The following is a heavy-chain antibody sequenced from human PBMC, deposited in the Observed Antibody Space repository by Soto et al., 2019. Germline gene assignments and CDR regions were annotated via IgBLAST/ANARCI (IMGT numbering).Heavy chain of an antibody. J-gene: IGHJ4*02. CDR1: GFTLSTYA. CDR2: SNSGGDST. D-gene: IGHD4-4*01. Sequence: GGSLRLSCVPSGFTLSTYAMSSVRQAPGKGLAWVSRSNSGGDSTSYADSVKGRFTISRDNAKNTLYLQMNSLRAEDRAVYYCARGSNHFDYWGQGTLVTVSS. CDR3: ARGSNHFDY. V-gene: IGHV3-74*01.